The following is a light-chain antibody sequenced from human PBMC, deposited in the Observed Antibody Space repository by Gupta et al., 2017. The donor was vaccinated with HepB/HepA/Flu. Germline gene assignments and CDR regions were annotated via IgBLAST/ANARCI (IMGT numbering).Light chain of an antibody. CDR2: DAS. V-gene: IGKV3-11*01. CDR3: QQRASCRR. CDR1: QNINSF. Sequence: VLTQSPATLSLSPGERATLSCRASQNINSFLAWYQQKPGQAPRLLIYDASNRATGIPARFSGSGSGTDFTLTISSLEPEDFAVYYCQQRASCRRFGGGTKVEIK. J-gene: IGKJ4*02.